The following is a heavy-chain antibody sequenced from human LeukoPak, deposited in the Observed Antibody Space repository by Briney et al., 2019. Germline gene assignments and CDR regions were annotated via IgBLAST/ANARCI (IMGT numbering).Heavy chain of an antibody. J-gene: IGHJ4*02. CDR2: IRHDGSNK. Sequence: GGSLRLSCAASGFTFRSYAMNWVRQAPGRGLEWVAFIRHDGSNKYYADSVKGRFTISRDHSKNTLYLQMNSLRAEDTAVYYCAKASAMIVVVSKHFDYWGQGTLVTVSS. D-gene: IGHD3-22*01. CDR1: GFTFRSYA. V-gene: IGHV3-30*02. CDR3: AKASAMIVVVSKHFDY.